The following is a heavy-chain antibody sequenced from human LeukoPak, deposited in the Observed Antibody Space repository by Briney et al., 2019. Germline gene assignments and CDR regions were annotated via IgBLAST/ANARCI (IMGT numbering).Heavy chain of an antibody. CDR2: FDPEDGET. CDR3: ATDNYRSSSRYMHY. CDR1: GYTLTELS. J-gene: IGHJ4*02. V-gene: IGHV1-24*01. Sequence: ASVKVSCKVSGYTLTELSMHWVRQAPGKGLEWMGGFDPEDGETIYAQKFQGRVTMTEDTSTDTAYMELSSLRSEDTAVYYCATDNYRSSSRYMHYWGQGTLVTVSS. D-gene: IGHD6-13*01.